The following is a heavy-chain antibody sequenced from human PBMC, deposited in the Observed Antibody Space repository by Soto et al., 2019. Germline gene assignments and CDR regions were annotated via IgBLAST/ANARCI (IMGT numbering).Heavy chain of an antibody. Sequence: SETLSLTXTVSGGSIGSGGYYWSWIRQHPGKGLEWIGYIYYSGITYYNPSLKSRVTISVDTSKNQFSLKLSSVTAADTAVYYCARSPGYYFDYWGQGTLVTVSS. J-gene: IGHJ4*02. V-gene: IGHV4-31*02. CDR2: IYYSGIT. CDR1: GGSIGSGGYY. CDR3: ARSPGYYFDY.